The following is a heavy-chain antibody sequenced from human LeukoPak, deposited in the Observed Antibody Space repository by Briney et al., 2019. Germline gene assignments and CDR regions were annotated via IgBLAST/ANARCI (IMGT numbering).Heavy chain of an antibody. V-gene: IGHV3-30-3*01. CDR1: GFTFSTYP. Sequence: GGSLRLSCTASGFTFSTYPIHWVRQGPGKGLEWVAFISYEGNNKYYLDSVKGRFTISRDNSKNTVYLQMNGLRPEDTALYYCARGEDASSWYFFDYWGQGTLVTVSS. J-gene: IGHJ4*02. D-gene: IGHD6-13*01. CDR3: ARGEDASSWYFFDY. CDR2: ISYEGNNK.